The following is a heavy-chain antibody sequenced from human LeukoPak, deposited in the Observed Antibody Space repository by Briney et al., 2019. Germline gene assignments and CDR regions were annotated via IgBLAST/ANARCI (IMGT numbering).Heavy chain of an antibody. CDR3: ARAITTSWFGDPAYDAFDI. D-gene: IGHD3-10*01. V-gene: IGHV4-4*07. CDR2: IYTSGST. J-gene: IGHJ3*02. CDR1: GGSISSYY. Sequence: SETLSLTCTVSGGSISSYYWSWIRQPAGKGLEWIGRIYTSGSTNYNPSLKSRVTMSVDTSKNQFSLKLSSVTAADTAVYYCARAITTSWFGDPAYDAFDIWGQGTMVTVSS.